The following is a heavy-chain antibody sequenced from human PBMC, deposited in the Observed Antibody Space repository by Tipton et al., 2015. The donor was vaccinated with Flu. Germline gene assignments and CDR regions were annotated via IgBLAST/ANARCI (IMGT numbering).Heavy chain of an antibody. D-gene: IGHD1-26*01. CDR2: IYYNGNT. CDR3: ARYGSYFEY. J-gene: IGHJ4*02. Sequence: TLSLTCTVSGGSISSSDYYWSWIRQPPGKGLEWIGYIYYNGNTNYNPSLKSRVTISVDTSKNQFSLKVSSVTAADTAVYYCARYGSYFEYWGQGTLVTVSS. V-gene: IGHV4-61*08. CDR1: GGSISSSDYY.